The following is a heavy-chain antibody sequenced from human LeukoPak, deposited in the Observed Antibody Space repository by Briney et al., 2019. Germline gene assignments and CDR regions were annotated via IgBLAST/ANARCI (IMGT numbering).Heavy chain of an antibody. CDR1: GGSFSGYY. J-gene: IGHJ6*03. V-gene: IGHV4-34*01. CDR3: ARGLRDSIYYYYMDV. CDR2: INHSGST. D-gene: IGHD3-3*02. Sequence: PSETLSLTCAVYGGSFSGYYWSWIRQPPGKWLEWIGEINHSGSTNYNPSLKSRVTISVGTSKNQFSLKLSSVTAADTAVYYCARGLRDSIYYYYMDVWGKGTTVTVSS.